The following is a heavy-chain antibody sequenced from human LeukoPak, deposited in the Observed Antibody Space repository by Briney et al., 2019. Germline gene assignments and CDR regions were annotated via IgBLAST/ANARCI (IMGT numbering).Heavy chain of an antibody. J-gene: IGHJ5*02. CDR2: ISAYNGNT. CDR1: GYTFTSYG. V-gene: IGHV1-18*01. Sequence: ASVKVSCKASGYTFTSYGISWVRQAPGQGLEWMGWISAYNGNTNYAQKFQGRVTITTDESTSTAYMELSSLRSEDTAVYYCAALNWFDPWGQGTLVTVSS. CDR3: AALNWFDP.